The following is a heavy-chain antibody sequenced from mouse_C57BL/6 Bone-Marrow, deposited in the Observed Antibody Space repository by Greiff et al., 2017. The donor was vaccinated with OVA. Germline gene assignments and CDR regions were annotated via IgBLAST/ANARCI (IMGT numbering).Heavy chain of an antibody. CDR1: GYTFTDYD. J-gene: IGHJ4*01. CDR3: TRGGPTPYYYAMDD. CDR2: IAPETVGT. Sequence: VKLQQSGAELVRPGASVTLSCTASGYTFTDYDMHWVQQTPVHGLEWIGAIAPETVGTASHQTFNGNALLTAAKSSSTAYMELSSLTSEDSAVYYCTRGGPTPYYYAMDDWGQGTSVTVSS. V-gene: IGHV1-15*01. D-gene: IGHD1-1*01.